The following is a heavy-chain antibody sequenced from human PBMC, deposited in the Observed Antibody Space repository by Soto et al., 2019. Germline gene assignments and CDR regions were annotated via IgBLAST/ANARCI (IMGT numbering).Heavy chain of an antibody. CDR3: VKDSYADFHRVLSTAEYFFDY. CDR1: GFTFDDYA. J-gene: IGHJ4*01. CDR2: ITWNSGKI. Sequence: PGGSLRLSCTASGFTFDDYAMHWVRQGPGRGLEWVSGITWNSGKIAYADSVKGRFTIARGDDNNSLYLQMNSLRPEDTALYYCVKDSYADFHRVLSTAEYFFDYWGHGTLVTVSS. D-gene: IGHD2-15*01. V-gene: IGHV3-9*01.